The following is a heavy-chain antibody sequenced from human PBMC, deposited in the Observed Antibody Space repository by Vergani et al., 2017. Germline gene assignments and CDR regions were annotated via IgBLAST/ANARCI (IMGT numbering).Heavy chain of an antibody. CDR2: IYHSGST. Sequence: QVQLQESGPGLVKPSETLSLTCAVSGYSISSGYYWGWIRQPPGKGLEWIGSIYHSGSTYYNPSLKSRVTISVDTSKNQFSLKLSSVTAADTAVYYCARDFGGQFDPWGQGTLVTVSS. D-gene: IGHD3-10*01. CDR3: ARDFGGQFDP. V-gene: IGHV4-38-2*02. CDR1: GYSISSGYY. J-gene: IGHJ5*02.